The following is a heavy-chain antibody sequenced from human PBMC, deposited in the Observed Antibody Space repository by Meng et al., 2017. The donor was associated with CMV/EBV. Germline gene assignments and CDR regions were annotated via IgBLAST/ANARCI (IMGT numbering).Heavy chain of an antibody. CDR3: ARDFPYCSSTSCRNWFDP. Sequence: GESLKISCAASGFTFSSYSMNWVRQAPGKGLEWVSSISSSSSYIYYADSVKGRFTISRDNAKNSLYLQMNSLRAEDTAVYYCARDFPYCSSTSCRNWFDPWGQGTLVTVSS. CDR2: ISSSSSYI. D-gene: IGHD2-2*01. J-gene: IGHJ5*02. V-gene: IGHV3-21*01. CDR1: GFTFSSYS.